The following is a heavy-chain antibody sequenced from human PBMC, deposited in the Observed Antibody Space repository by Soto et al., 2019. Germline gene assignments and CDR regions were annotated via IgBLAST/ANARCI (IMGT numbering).Heavy chain of an antibody. CDR3: ATTRTTYVYDFDS. V-gene: IGHV1-24*01. CDR2: FDPEEGEI. D-gene: IGHD3-16*01. J-gene: IGHJ4*02. CDR1: GHSLTDLS. Sequence: ASVKVSCKVAGHSLTDLSMHWVRQGPGRGLEWLGGFDPEEGEIIYAQNFQGRIRLTEDTSTDTAFMELNSLKSEDTAIYYCATTRTTYVYDFDSWGQGTLVTVS.